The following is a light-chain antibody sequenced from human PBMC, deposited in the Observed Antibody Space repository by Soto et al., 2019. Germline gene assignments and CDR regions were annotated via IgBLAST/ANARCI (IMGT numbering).Light chain of an antibody. Sequence: AVQLTQSPSSLSASVGDRVTITCRASQGIRTDLGWYQQSQGKAPKVLIFGASTLQSGVPSRFRGSGSGTDFTLTISRLQPEDVETYYCLQDYSYPRTFGQGTKVDIK. CDR1: QGIRTD. V-gene: IGKV1-6*01. J-gene: IGKJ1*01. CDR3: LQDYSYPRT. CDR2: GAS.